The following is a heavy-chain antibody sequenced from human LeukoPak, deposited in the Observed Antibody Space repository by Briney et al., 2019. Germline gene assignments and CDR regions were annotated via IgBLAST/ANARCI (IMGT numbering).Heavy chain of an antibody. D-gene: IGHD4/OR15-4a*01. CDR3: ARRAGAYSHPYDY. CDR1: GFTFDSYG. V-gene: IGHV3-23*01. CDR2: ISGSGVYT. J-gene: IGHJ4*02. Sequence: GGSLRLSCAASGFTFDSYGMNWVRQAPGKGLEWVSGISGSGVYTYYADSVKGRFTISRDNSKNTLYLVMNSLRAEDTAVYYCARRAGAYSHPYDYWGQGALVTVSS.